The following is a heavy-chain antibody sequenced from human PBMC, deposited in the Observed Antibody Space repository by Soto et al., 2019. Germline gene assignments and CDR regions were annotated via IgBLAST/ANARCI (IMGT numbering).Heavy chain of an antibody. CDR3: TTAIYDYIWGSYRYRYFDY. CDR2: IKSKTDGGTT. CDR1: GFTFSNAW. J-gene: IGHJ4*02. D-gene: IGHD3-16*02. Sequence: GGSLRLSCAASGFTFSNAWMSWVRQAPGKGLEWVGRIKSKTDGGTTDHAAPVKGRFTISRDDSKNTLYLQMNSLKTEDTAVYYCTTAIYDYIWGSYRYRYFDYWGQGTLVTVSS. V-gene: IGHV3-15*01.